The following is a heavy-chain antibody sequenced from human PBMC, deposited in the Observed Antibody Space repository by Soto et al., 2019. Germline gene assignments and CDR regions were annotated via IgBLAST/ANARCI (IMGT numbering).Heavy chain of an antibody. J-gene: IGHJ4*02. V-gene: IGHV1-69*13. CDR2: IFPIFDTT. CDR3: ARDPRDGYNPFDY. Sequence: ASVKVSCKASGDTFSSYAINWVRQAPGQGLEWMGMIFPIFDTTNYAQKFQGRVTITADESTNTAYMELSSLRSEDTALYYCARDPRDGYNPFDYWGQGTLVTVSS. D-gene: IGHD2-21*01. CDR1: GDTFSSYA.